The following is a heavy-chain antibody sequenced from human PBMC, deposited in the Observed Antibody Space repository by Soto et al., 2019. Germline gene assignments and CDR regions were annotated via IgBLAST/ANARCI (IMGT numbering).Heavy chain of an antibody. D-gene: IGHD2-15*01. Sequence: GGSLRLSCAASGFTFSDYAMSWVRQAPGKGLEWVSGISGGGGSTYYGDSVKGRFTISRDNSKNTLHLLMNSLRAEDTAVYYCAKDLGYCSGSSCFIDYWGQGTLVTVSS. CDR3: AKDLGYCSGSSCFIDY. CDR1: GFTFSDYA. CDR2: ISGGGGST. V-gene: IGHV3-23*01. J-gene: IGHJ4*02.